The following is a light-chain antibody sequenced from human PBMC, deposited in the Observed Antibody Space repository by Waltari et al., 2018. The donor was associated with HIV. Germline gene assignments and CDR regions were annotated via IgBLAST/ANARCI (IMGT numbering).Light chain of an antibody. CDR3: TSFTSSGAWL. Sequence: QSALTQPASVSGSLGQSITFSCTGTSSDIGGYDYVSWYQQHPGEAPKILIFDVTSRPSGVSDRFAGSKSGNTASLTISGLQAEDEADYYCTSFTSSGAWLFGGGTKLTVL. CDR2: DVT. J-gene: IGLJ3*02. CDR1: SSDIGGYDY. V-gene: IGLV2-14*03.